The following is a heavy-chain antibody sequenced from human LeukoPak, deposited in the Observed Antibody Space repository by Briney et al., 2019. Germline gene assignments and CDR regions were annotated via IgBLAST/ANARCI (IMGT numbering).Heavy chain of an antibody. CDR1: GYTFTGYY. CDR3: AREYSSGWYLGY. J-gene: IGHJ4*02. V-gene: IGHV1-2*02. CDR2: INPNSGGT. D-gene: IGHD6-19*01. Sequence: ASVKVSCKASGYTFTGYYMHWVRQAPGQGLEGMGWINPNSGGTNYAQKFQGRVTMTRDTSISTAYMELSRLRSDDTAVYYCAREYSSGWYLGYWGQGTLVTVSS.